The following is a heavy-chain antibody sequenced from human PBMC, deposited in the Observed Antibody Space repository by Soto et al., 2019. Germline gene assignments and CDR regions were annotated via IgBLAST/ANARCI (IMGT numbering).Heavy chain of an antibody. V-gene: IGHV1-69*06. J-gene: IGHJ6*02. CDR3: ARVVMTTAPASYYNGMDV. CDR2: IIPFIGTA. D-gene: IGHD4-4*01. CDR1: GGTFSSYA. Sequence: QVQLVQSGAEVKKPGSSVTVSCKASGGTFSSYAISWVRQAPGQGLEWMGRIIPFIGTANYAQKFQGRVTITADKSTSTAYMELTSLRSEDTAVYYCARVVMTTAPASYYNGMDVWGQGTTVTVSS.